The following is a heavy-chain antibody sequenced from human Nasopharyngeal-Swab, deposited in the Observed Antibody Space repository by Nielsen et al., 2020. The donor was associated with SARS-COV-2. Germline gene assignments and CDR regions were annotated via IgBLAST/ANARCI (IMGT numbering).Heavy chain of an antibody. CDR3: ASAPYSSGWYGPRSANYGMDV. Sequence: WVRQAPGQGLEWVGGIIPIFGTANYAQKVQGRVTITADESTSTAYMELSSLRSEDTAVYYCASAPYSSGWYGPRSANYGMDVWGQGTTVTVSS. J-gene: IGHJ6*02. CDR2: IIPIFGTA. D-gene: IGHD6-19*01. V-gene: IGHV1-69*01.